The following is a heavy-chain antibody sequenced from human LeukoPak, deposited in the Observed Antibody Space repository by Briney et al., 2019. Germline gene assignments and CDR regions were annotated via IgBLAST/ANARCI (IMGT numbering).Heavy chain of an antibody. D-gene: IGHD2-21*02. J-gene: IGHJ2*01. CDR2: MNPNSGAT. Sequence: ASVKVSCKASGYTFTSYDFNWLRQATGQGPEWMGWMNPNSGATGYAQKFQGRVTMTRSASINTAYMELTNLRSEDTAVYYCATVALGGDSFDLWGRGTLVTVSS. V-gene: IGHV1-8*01. CDR1: GYTFTSYD. CDR3: ATVALGGDSFDL.